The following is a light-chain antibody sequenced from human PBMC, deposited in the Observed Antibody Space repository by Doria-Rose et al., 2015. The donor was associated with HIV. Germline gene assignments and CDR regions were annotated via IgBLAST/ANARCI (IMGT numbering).Light chain of an antibody. V-gene: IGKV4-1*01. Sequence: EIVMTQSPESLGMSLGERATLNCKSNQSLLYTSKNYLAWYQQKPGQPPKLLIYWASTRQSGVPARFSGSGSVTDVTLSISSLEAEDVAVYYCQQYYDTPSFGPGTTVDIK. CDR3: QQYYDTPS. CDR2: WAS. CDR1: QSLLYTSKNY. J-gene: IGKJ3*01.